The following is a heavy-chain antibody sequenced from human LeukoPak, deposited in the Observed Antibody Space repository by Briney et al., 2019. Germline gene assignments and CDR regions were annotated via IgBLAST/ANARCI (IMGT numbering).Heavy chain of an antibody. CDR3: AKNYYGSGSYYNDAFDI. CDR1: GFTFSSYA. D-gene: IGHD3-10*01. V-gene: IGHV3-23*01. CDR2: ISGSGGST. Sequence: PGGSLRLSCAASGFTFSSYAMSWVRQAPGEGLEWVSAISGSGGSTYYADSVKGRFTISRDNSKNTLYLQMNSLRAEDTAVYYCAKNYYGSGSYYNDAFDIWGQGTMVTVSS. J-gene: IGHJ3*02.